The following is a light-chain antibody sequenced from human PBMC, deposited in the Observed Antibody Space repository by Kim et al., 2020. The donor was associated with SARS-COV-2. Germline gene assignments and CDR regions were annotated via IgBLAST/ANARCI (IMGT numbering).Light chain of an antibody. J-gene: IGLJ3*02. CDR2: YDS. CDR1: NIGSKS. V-gene: IGLV3-21*04. Sequence: APGKTARITCGGDNIGSKSVHWYQNKPGQAPVLVIYYDSDRPSGIPERFSGSNSGKTATLTISRVEAGDEADYYCQVWDSSSDHRVFGGGTKLTVL. CDR3: QVWDSSSDHRV.